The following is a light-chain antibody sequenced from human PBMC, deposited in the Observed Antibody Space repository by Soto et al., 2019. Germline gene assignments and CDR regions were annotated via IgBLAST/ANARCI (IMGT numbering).Light chain of an antibody. CDR1: QGVTGNY. CDR2: GAS. CDR3: QQYGTSPRT. Sequence: EIVLTQSPGTLSLSPGERATLSCRASQGVTGNYLTWYQQKPGQAPRLLIYGASTRASGIPGRFSGSGSGTDFTLTITRLEPEDFAVYFCQQYGTSPRTFGPGTKVEIK. V-gene: IGKV3-20*01. J-gene: IGKJ1*01.